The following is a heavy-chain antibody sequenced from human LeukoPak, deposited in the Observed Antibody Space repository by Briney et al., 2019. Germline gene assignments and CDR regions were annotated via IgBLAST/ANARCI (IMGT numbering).Heavy chain of an antibody. V-gene: IGHV4-30-4*08. CDR1: GGSISSGDYY. CDR3: ARDSLLRFGDAFDI. Sequence: SQTLSLTCTVSGGSISSGDYYWSWIRQPPGKGLEWIGYIYYSGSTYYNPSLKSRVTISVDTSKNQFSLKLSSVTAADTAVYYCARDSLLRFGDAFDIWGHGTMVTVSS. CDR2: IYYSGST. J-gene: IGHJ3*02. D-gene: IGHD3-10*01.